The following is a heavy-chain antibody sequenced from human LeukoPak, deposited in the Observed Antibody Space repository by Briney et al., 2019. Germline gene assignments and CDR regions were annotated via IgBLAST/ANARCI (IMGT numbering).Heavy chain of an antibody. Sequence: PGGSLRLSCAASGFNFNDYSMNWVRQAPGKGLEWVSVIYSGGSTYYADSVKGRFTISRDNSKNTLYLQMNSLRAEDTAVYYCARGGSRSSSRAPFDYWGQGTLVTVSS. CDR3: ARGGSRSSSRAPFDY. CDR2: IYSGGST. D-gene: IGHD6-6*01. CDR1: GFNFNDYS. V-gene: IGHV3-53*01. J-gene: IGHJ4*02.